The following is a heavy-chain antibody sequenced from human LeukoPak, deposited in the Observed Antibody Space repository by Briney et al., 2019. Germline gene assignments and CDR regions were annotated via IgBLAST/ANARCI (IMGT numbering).Heavy chain of an antibody. D-gene: IGHD1-26*01. V-gene: IGHV4-59*08. CDR3: ARLGAMVDY. Sequence: SXXRXXPGXGLEWIGYIYYSGSTNYNPSLKSRVTISVDTSKNQFSLKLSSVTAADTAVYYCARLGAMVDYWGQGTLVTVSS. J-gene: IGHJ4*02. CDR2: IYYSGST.